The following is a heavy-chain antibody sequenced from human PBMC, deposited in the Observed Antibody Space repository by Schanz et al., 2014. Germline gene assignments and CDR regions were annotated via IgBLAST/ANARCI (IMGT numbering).Heavy chain of an antibody. V-gene: IGHV4-30-4*07. CDR3: YGMDV. CDR2: IFFRGST. J-gene: IGHJ6*02. Sequence: QVQLQESGPGLVKPSQTLSLTCAVSGGSISSGGYSWSWIRHPPGKGLEWIGYIFFRGSTYYNPSLKSRVTIPIDTSKNQFSLRLTSVTAADTAVYYCYGMDVWGQGTTVTVSS. CDR1: GGSISSGGYS.